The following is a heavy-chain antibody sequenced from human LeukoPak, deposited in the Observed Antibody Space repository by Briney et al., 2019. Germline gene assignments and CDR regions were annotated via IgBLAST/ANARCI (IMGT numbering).Heavy chain of an antibody. V-gene: IGHV1-18*01. CDR1: GYTFTSYS. D-gene: IGHD1-26*01. J-gene: IGHJ4*02. Sequence: GASVKVSCKASGYTFTSYSISWVRQAPGQGLEWMGWISAYNGNTNYAQKLQGRVTMTTDTSTSTAYMELRSLRSDDTAVYYCARGSVYSGSYYLHFDYWGQGTLVTVSS. CDR2: ISAYNGNT. CDR3: ARGSVYSGSYYLHFDY.